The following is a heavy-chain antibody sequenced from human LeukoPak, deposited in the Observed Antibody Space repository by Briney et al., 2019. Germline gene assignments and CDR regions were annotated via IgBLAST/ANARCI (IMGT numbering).Heavy chain of an antibody. D-gene: IGHD6-19*01. CDR1: GFTFSSYA. CDR3: ARYTLNSGWYYFDY. J-gene: IGHJ4*02. V-gene: IGHV3-23*01. CDR2: ISGSGGTT. Sequence: GGSLRLSCAASGFTFSSYAMNWVRQAPGKGLEWVSGISGSGGTTYYADSVKGRFTISRDNSKNMLHLQMKSLRAEDTAVYYCARYTLNSGWYYFDYWGQGTLVTVSS.